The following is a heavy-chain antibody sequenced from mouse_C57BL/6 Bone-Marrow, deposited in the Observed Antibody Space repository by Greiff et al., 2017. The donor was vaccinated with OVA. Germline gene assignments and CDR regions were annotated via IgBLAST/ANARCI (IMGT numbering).Heavy chain of an antibody. Sequence: VQLQESGAELVKPGASVKMSCKASGYTFTSYWITWVKQRPGQGLEWIGDIYPGSGSTNYNEKFKSKATLTVDTSSSTAYMQLSSLTSEDSAVYYCAVGDYYGSRVAYWGQGTLVTVSA. CDR2: IYPGSGST. V-gene: IGHV1-55*01. J-gene: IGHJ3*01. CDR1: GYTFTSYW. CDR3: AVGDYYGSRVAY. D-gene: IGHD1-1*01.